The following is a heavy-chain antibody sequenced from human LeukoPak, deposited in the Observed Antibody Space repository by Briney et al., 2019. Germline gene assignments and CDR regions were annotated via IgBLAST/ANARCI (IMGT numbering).Heavy chain of an antibody. CDR1: GFTFSSYS. D-gene: IGHD3-22*01. V-gene: IGHV3-21*01. CDR3: ARGHYYDSSGYQDYYYYYMDV. CDR2: ISSSSSYI. Sequence: GGSLRLSCAASGFTFSSYSMNWVRQAPGKGLEWVSSISSSSSYIYYADSAKGRFTISRDNAKNSLYLQMNSLRAEDTAVYYCARGHYYDSSGYQDYYYYYMDVWGKGTTVTVSS. J-gene: IGHJ6*03.